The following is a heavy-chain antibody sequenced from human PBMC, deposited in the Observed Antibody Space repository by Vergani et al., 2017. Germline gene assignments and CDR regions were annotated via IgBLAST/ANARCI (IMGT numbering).Heavy chain of an antibody. Sequence: QVQLVESGGGVVQPGRSLRLSCAASGFTFSSYGMHWVRQAPGKGLEWVAVIWYDGSNKYYADSVKGRFTISRDNSKKTLYLQMNSLRAEDTAVYYCAKTAYSGYDYYYYYYMDVWGKGTTVTVSS. CDR3: AKTAYSGYDYYYYYYMDV. D-gene: IGHD5-12*01. CDR2: IWYDGSNK. CDR1: GFTFSSYG. J-gene: IGHJ6*03. V-gene: IGHV3-33*06.